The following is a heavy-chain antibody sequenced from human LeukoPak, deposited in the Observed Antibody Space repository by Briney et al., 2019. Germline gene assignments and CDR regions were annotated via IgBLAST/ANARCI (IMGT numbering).Heavy chain of an antibody. Sequence: GGSLRVSCAPSGLTVSSNYMSWVRQAPGKGLEWVSVIYSGGSTYYADSVKGRFTISRDNSKNTLYLQMNSLRAEDTAVYYCARYKYDSSGYPYYFDYWGQGILVTVSS. CDR2: IYSGGST. CDR3: ARYKYDSSGYPYYFDY. CDR1: GLTVSSNY. V-gene: IGHV3-53*01. J-gene: IGHJ4*02. D-gene: IGHD3-22*01.